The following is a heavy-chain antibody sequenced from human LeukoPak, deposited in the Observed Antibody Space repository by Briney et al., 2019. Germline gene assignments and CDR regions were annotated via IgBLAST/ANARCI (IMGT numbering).Heavy chain of an antibody. CDR3: TRSAYCTGGTCYSKTFDY. CDR1: GFNLRNYA. J-gene: IGHJ4*02. V-gene: IGHV3-30*02. Sequence: GGSLRLSCAASGFNLRNYAMHWVRQAPGKEPEWVALIRFDGSHKYYADSAKGRFTISRDNSRDTLSLQMSSLRAEDTAVYYCTRSAYCTGGTCYSKTFDYWGQGTLVTVSS. D-gene: IGHD2-15*01. CDR2: IRFDGSHK.